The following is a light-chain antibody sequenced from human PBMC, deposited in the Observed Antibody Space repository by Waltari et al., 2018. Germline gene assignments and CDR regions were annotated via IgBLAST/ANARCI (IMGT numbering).Light chain of an antibody. CDR2: SVS. CDR3: AAWDGSLKGVV. CDR1: SSNIGINV. J-gene: IGLJ2*01. V-gene: IGLV1-44*01. Sequence: QSVLTQPPSASGTPGQRVTISCSGGSSNIGINVVNWYQQFPGTAPRLLIYSVSHRPSGVPARFSGSKSGTSASLAISGLQSEDEADYYCAAWDGSLKGVVFGGGTKLTVL.